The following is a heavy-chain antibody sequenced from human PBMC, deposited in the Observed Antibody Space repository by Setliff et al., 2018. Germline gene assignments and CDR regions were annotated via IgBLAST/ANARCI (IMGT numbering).Heavy chain of an antibody. CDR2: IKSKTDGGTT. D-gene: IGHD6-13*01. V-gene: IGHV3-15*01. CDR1: GFTSSNAW. J-gene: IGHJ4*02. Sequence: PGGSLRLSCAASGFTSSNAWMSWVRQAPGKGLEWVGRIKSKTDGGTTDYAAPVKGRFTISRDDSKNTLYLQMNSLETEDTAVYYCTTAPLAAASTCWGQGTLVTVSS. CDR3: TTAPLAAASTC.